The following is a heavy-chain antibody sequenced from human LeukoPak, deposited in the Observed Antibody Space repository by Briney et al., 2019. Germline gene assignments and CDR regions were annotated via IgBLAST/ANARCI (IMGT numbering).Heavy chain of an antibody. CDR3: ARGGILLRFLEWLYELGWFDP. D-gene: IGHD3-3*01. CDR1: GGPFSGYY. J-gene: IGHJ5*02. Sequence: KPSEALSLTRAVYGGPFSGYYWRWIRQPPGKGLEWIGEINHSGNTNYNPSLTSRVTISVDTPKNQFPLKLSQVTAAGTAVYYCARGGILLRFLEWLYELGWFDPWGQGTLVTVSS. V-gene: IGHV4-34*01. CDR2: INHSGNT.